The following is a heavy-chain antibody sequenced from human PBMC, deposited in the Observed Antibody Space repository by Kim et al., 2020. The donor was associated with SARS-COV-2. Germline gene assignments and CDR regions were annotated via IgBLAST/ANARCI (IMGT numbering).Heavy chain of an antibody. CDR3: ASGGWSSSRWFDP. D-gene: IGHD6-19*01. Sequence: YTPSFQGKVTISGDKSINTASLQWSSLKASDTAMYYCASGGWSSSRWFDPWGQGTLVTVSS. V-gene: IGHV5-51*01. J-gene: IGHJ5*02.